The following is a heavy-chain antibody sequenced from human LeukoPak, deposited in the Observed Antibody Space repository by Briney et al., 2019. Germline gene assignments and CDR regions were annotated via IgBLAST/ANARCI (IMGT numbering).Heavy chain of an antibody. J-gene: IGHJ4*02. V-gene: IGHV1-18*01. CDR3: ARVEYYDSSGYDFDY. D-gene: IGHD3-22*01. CDR2: ISAYNAKT. CDR1: GYTFTSYG. Sequence: ASVKVSCKASGYTFTSYGISGVRQAPAQGHEWMGWISAYNAKTNYAQKLQGRVTITTDTPTSTAHMGLRSLRSDDTAVYYCARVEYYDSSGYDFDYWGKGTLVTVSS.